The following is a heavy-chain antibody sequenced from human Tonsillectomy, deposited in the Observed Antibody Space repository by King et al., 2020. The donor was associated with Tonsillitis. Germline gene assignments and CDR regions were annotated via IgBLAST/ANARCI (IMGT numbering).Heavy chain of an antibody. CDR1: GFDVTDYS. D-gene: IGHD3-9*01. CDR2: ISAFSTYI. CDR3: VKSRKIEGDDWFWYFDF. J-gene: IGHJ2*01. Sequence: VQLVESGGGLVKTGGSLRLSCAASGFDVTDYSLNWVRQAPGRGLQWISSISAFSTYINYADSVKGRFTISRDNAQKLVFLQMSNLRAEDTALSFCVKSRKIEGDDWFWYFDFWGRGTPVTVSS. V-gene: IGHV3-21*01.